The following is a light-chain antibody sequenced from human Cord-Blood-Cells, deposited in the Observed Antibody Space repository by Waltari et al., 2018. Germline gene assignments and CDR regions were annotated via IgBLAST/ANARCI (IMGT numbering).Light chain of an antibody. J-gene: IGLJ2*01. CDR2: QDS. CDR1: KLGDNY. Sequence: SYELTQPPSVSVSPGQTASITCSGGKLGDNYACWYQQKPGHSPVLVIYQDSKRPSGIPERFSGSNSGNTATLTISGTQAMDEADYYCQAWDSSTAGVFGGGTKLTVL. CDR3: QAWDSSTAGV. V-gene: IGLV3-1*01.